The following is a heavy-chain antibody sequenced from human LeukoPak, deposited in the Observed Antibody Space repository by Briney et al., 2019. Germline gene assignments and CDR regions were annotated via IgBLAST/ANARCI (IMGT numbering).Heavy chain of an antibody. CDR1: GFTFNTYW. CDR2: VRQDGGEG. D-gene: IGHD3-10*02. CDR3: VTRLCSISACRASSYLSFDV. V-gene: IGHV3-7*01. J-gene: IGHJ6*04. Sequence: GGSLRLSCAASGFTFNTYWMTWVRQAPGRGLEWVANVRQDGGEGHYVDSVKGRFTVSRDNAENSLYLQLNSLRVEDTAVYYCVTRLCSISACRASSYLSFDVWGKGTMVTVSS.